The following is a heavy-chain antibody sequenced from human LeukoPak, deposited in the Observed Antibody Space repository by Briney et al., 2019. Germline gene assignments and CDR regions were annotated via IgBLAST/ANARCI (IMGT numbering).Heavy chain of an antibody. V-gene: IGHV4-34*01. Sequence: PSETLSLTCAVYGGSFSGYYWSWIRQPPGKGLEWIGEINHSGSTNYNPSLKSRVTISVDTSKNQFSLKLSSVTAADTAVYYCARGGRNEYSYGYYYYYMDVWGKGTTVTVSS. J-gene: IGHJ6*03. CDR1: GGSFSGYY. D-gene: IGHD5-18*01. CDR2: INHSGST. CDR3: ARGGRNEYSYGYYYYYMDV.